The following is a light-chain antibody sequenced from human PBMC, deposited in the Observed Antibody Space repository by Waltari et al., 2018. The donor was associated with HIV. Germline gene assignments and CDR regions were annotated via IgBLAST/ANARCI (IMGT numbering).Light chain of an antibody. CDR2: GYT. CDR3: GTWDSSLSAGV. CDR1: SSNIGNNS. V-gene: IGLV1-51*01. Sequence: QSVLTQPPSVSAAPGQKVTISCSGSSSNIGNNSVSWYQQFPGTAPKLLIYGYTRRPSGIPDRLSGSKSGTSATLGITGLQTGDEADDYCGTWDSSLSAGVVGGGTKLTVL. J-gene: IGLJ3*02.